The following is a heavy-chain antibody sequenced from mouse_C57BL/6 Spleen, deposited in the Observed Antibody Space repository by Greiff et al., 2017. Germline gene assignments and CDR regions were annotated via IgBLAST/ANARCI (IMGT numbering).Heavy chain of an antibody. V-gene: IGHV1-59*01. Sequence: QVQLQQPGAELVRPGTSVKLSCKASGYTFTSYWMHWVKQRPGQGLEWIGVIDPSDSYTNYNQKFKGKDTLTVDTSSSTAYMQLSSLTSEGSAVYYCARREKIYDYDEGAMDYWGQGTSVTVSS. J-gene: IGHJ4*01. CDR1: GYTFTSYW. D-gene: IGHD2-4*01. CDR3: ARREKIYDYDEGAMDY. CDR2: IDPSDSYT.